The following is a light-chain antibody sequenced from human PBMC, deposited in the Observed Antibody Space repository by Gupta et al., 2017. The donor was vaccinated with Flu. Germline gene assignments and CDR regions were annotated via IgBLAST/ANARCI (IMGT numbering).Light chain of an antibody. J-gene: IGKJ4*01. V-gene: IGKV3-11*01. CDR2: DSN. CDR1: QSVSHC. CDR3: QQRTNWRLT. Sequence: GDRATLSCRASQSVSHCLAWYQQSPGQSPRLLIYDSNKRATGIPGRFTGSGSGTDFPLTINDLQPEDFAVYYCQQRTNWRLTFGGGTKVEIK.